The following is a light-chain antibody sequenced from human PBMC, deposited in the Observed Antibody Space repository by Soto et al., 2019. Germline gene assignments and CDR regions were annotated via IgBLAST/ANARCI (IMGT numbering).Light chain of an antibody. CDR2: DAS. V-gene: IGKV3-11*01. J-gene: IGKJ5*01. CDR3: QQRSAWPQIT. Sequence: EIVLTKSPATLSFSTGERATLSCRASQSVRSYLAWYQQKPGQAPRLLIYDASNRATGIPARFSGSGSGTDFTLTISSLDPEDFAVYYCQQRSAWPQITFGQGTRLEIK. CDR1: QSVRSY.